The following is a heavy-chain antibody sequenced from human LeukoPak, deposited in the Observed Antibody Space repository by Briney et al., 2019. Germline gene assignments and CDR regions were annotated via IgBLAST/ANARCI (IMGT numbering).Heavy chain of an antibody. J-gene: IGHJ4*02. V-gene: IGHV4-34*01. CDR2: INHSGST. D-gene: IGHD3-22*01. CDR3: ARVLYYYDSSGYYYVERLDY. Sequence: SETLSLTCAVYGGSFSGYYWSWIRQPPVKGLEWIGEINHSGSTNYNPSLKSRVTISVDTSKNQFSLKLSSVTAADTAVYYCARVLYYYDSSGYYYVERLDYWGQGTLVTVSS. CDR1: GGSFSGYY.